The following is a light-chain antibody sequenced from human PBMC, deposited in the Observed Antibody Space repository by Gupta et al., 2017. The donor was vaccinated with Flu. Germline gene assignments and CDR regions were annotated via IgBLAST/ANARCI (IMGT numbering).Light chain of an antibody. J-gene: IGKJ3*01. Sequence: DTLSLSPGDRATLSCRASQGVSSNFLAWYQQKPGQAPRLLMSEASYRAAGIPDRFSGSGSGTDFTLTISRLEPGDVAVYYCKQFGSIPFAFGPGTKVDIK. CDR1: QGVSSNF. V-gene: IGKV3-20*01. CDR2: EAS. CDR3: KQFGSIPFA.